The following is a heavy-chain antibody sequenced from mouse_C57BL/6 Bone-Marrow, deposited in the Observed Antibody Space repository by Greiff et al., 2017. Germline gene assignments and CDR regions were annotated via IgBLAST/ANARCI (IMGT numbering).Heavy chain of an antibody. CDR2: INPSSGYT. V-gene: IGHV1-7*01. D-gene: IGHD1-1*02. J-gene: IGHJ3*01. Sequence: QVQLQQSGAELAKPGASVKLSCKASGYTFTSYWMHWVKQRPGQGLEWIGNINPSSGYTKYKQKFKDKATLTADKSSSTAYMQLSSLTYEDSAVYDCARGWPWFADWGQGTLVTVSA. CDR1: GYTFTSYW. CDR3: ARGWPWFAD.